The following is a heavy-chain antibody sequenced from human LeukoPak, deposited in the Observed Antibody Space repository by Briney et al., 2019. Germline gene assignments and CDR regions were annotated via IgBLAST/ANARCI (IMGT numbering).Heavy chain of an antibody. CDR1: GFTFSNYW. Sequence: QPGGSLRLSCAASGFTFSNYWIHWVRHAPGKGLVEVSRMNSDGSITNFADSVMGRFTISRDNAKNTLYLQMNSLRAEDTAVYYCARSRNSGTYTDYWGQGTLVTVSS. D-gene: IGHD1-26*01. CDR3: ARSRNSGTYTDY. V-gene: IGHV3-74*01. CDR2: MNSDGSIT. J-gene: IGHJ4*02.